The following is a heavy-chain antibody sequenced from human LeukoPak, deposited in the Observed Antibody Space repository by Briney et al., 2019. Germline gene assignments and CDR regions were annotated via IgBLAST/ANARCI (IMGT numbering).Heavy chain of an antibody. D-gene: IGHD6-13*01. CDR1: GFTFSSYA. CDR2: ISYDGSNK. CDR3: ARDSSSWNYYFDY. V-gene: IGHV3-30-3*01. Sequence: PGGSLRLSCAASGFTFSSYAMHWVRQAPGKGLEWVAVISYDGSNKYYADSVKGRLTISRDNSKNTLYLQMNSLRAEDTAVYYCARDSSSWNYYFDYWGQGTLVTVSS. J-gene: IGHJ4*02.